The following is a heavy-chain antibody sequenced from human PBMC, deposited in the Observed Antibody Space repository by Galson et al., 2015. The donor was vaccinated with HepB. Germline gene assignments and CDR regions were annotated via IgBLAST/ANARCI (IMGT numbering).Heavy chain of an antibody. J-gene: IGHJ5*02. CDR2: ISHSGST. V-gene: IGHV4-34*01. CDR1: DGSSSGYY. D-gene: IGHD3-3*01. Sequence: ETLSLTCAIYDGSSSGYYWNWLRQSPGKGLEWIGEISHSGSTKYNPSLRSRVVMSVDTSKNQFSLRLNSVTAADTAVYYCLLFWSGRDTWGQGTLVTVSS. CDR3: LLFWSGRDT.